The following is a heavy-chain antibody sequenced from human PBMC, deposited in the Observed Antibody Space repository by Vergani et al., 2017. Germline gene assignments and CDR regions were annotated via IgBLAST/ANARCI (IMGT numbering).Heavy chain of an antibody. CDR2: INPNSGGT. CDR1: GYTFTGYY. D-gene: IGHD2-2*02. J-gene: IGHJ4*02. Sequence: QVQLVQSGAEVKKPGASVKVSCKASGYTFTGYYMHWVRQAPGQGLEWMGWINPNSGGTNYAQKFQGRVTMTRDTSISTAYMELSRLRSDDTAVYYCARVAGYQLLYGYCFDYWGQGTLVTVSS. V-gene: IGHV1-2*02. CDR3: ARVAGYQLLYGYCFDY.